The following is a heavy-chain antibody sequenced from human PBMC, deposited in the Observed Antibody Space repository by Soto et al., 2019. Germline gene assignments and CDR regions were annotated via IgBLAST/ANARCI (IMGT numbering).Heavy chain of an antibody. Sequence: SETLPLSCSVSDGSIGSHYWSWIRKTPGKGLEWIGYIYYSGSTNYNPSLKSRVTISVDTSKNQFSLKLSSVTAADTAVYYCARVGAYCSSTSCYALPYNWFDPWGQGTLVTVSS. J-gene: IGHJ5*02. CDR3: ARVGAYCSSTSCYALPYNWFDP. CDR2: IYYSGST. CDR1: DGSIGSHY. D-gene: IGHD2-2*01. V-gene: IGHV4-59*11.